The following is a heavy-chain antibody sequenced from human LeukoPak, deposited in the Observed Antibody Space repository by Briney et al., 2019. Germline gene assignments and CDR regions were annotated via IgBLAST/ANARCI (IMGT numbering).Heavy chain of an antibody. CDR2: ISYDGSNK. CDR1: GFPFKSYG. V-gene: IGHV3-30*18. D-gene: IGHD5-12*01. CDR3: AKKEVAYDY. Sequence: GGALGLSCGASGFPFKSYGMDGGRQAPGKGREWVAVISYDGSNKYYADSVKGRFTISRDNSKNTLYLQMNSLRAEDTAVYYCAKKEVAYDYWGQGTLVTVSS. J-gene: IGHJ4*02.